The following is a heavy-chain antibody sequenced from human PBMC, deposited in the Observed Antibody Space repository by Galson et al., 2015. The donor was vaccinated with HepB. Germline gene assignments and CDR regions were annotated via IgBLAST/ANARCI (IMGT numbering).Heavy chain of an antibody. CDR2: IDCSDSYT. J-gene: IGHJ6*02. CDR3: ARPRPENGMDV. Sequence: QSGAEVKKPGESLRISCKGSGYTFTNHWISWVRQMPGKGLEWMGRIDCSDSYTQYSPSFQGHVTISVDKSISTAYLQWSSLKASDTAMYYCARPRPENGMDVWGQGTTVTVSS. V-gene: IGHV5-10-1*01. CDR1: GYTFTNHW.